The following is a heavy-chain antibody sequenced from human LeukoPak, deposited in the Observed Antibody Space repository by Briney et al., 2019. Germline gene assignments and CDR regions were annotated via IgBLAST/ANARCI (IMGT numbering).Heavy chain of an antibody. V-gene: IGHV3-21*01. CDR2: ISSSSSYI. CDR3: AREPSSDSSSSPDY. D-gene: IGHD6-6*01. CDR1: GFTVGINY. Sequence: GGSLRLSCAASGFTVGINYMSWVRQAPGKGLEWVSSISSSSSYIYYADSVKGRFTISRDNAKNSLYLQMNSLRAEDTAVYYCAREPSSDSSSSPDYWGQGTLVTVSS. J-gene: IGHJ4*02.